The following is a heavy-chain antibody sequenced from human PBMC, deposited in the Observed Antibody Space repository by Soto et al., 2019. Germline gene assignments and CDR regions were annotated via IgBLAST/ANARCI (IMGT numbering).Heavy chain of an antibody. CDR3: ARPLGPMGDPRGFDY. J-gene: IGHJ4*02. Sequence: ASVKVSCKASGYTFTSYYMHWVRQAPGQGLEWMGIINPSGGSTSYAQKFQGRVTMTRDTSTSTVYMELSSLRSEDMAGYYCARPLGPMGDPRGFDYWGQGILVTVSS. V-gene: IGHV1-46*01. D-gene: IGHD2-21*02. CDR1: GYTFTSYY. CDR2: INPSGGST.